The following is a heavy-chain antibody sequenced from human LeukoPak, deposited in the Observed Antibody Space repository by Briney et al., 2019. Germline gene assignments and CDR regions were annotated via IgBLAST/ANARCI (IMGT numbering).Heavy chain of an antibody. J-gene: IGHJ4*02. CDR2: ISGSGGST. Sequence: PGGSLRLSCVVSGFTFSTYSMNWVRQAPGKGLEWVSAISGSGGSTYYADSVKGRFTISRDNSKNTLYLQMNSLRAEDTAVYYCAKDYYYDSSGYSPHWGQGTLVTVSS. V-gene: IGHV3-23*01. D-gene: IGHD3-22*01. CDR1: GFTFSTYS. CDR3: AKDYYYDSSGYSPH.